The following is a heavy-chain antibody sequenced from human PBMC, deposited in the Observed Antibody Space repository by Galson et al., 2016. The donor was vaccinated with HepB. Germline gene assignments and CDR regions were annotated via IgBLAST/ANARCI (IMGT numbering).Heavy chain of an antibody. Sequence: LSLTCAVSGGSFDDYYWSWIRQPPEKGLEWIGEIHPSGSAHYNPSLTSRVTISLDTSKRQFSLTLSSVTAADTAVYYCASGMDQAKIGHWGQGALVTVSS. CDR1: GGSFDDYY. D-gene: IGHD2-2*03. CDR3: ASGMDQAKIGH. J-gene: IGHJ4*02. V-gene: IGHV4-34*01. CDR2: IHPSGSA.